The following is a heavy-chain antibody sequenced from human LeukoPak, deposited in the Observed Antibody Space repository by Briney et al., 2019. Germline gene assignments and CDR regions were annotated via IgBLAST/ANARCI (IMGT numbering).Heavy chain of an antibody. CDR1: GGSISSSSYY. V-gene: IGHV4-39*01. D-gene: IGHD3-3*01. J-gene: IGHJ4*02. CDR2: IYYSGST. Sequence: SETLSLTCTVSGGSISSSSYYWGWIRQPPGKGLEWIGSIYYSGSTYYNPSLKSRVTISVDTSKNQFSLKLSSVTAADTAVYYCARHALLTRNTIFGVVGGYWGQGTLVAVSS. CDR3: ARHALLTRNTIFGVVGGY.